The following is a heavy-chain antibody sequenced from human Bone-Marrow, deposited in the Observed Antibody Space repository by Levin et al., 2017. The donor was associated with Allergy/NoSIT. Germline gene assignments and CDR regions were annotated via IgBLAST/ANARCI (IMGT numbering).Heavy chain of an antibody. Sequence: SQTLSLTCTVSGGSISSASHFWSWVRQSPGKGLEWIAYIYYNGKTEYNPSLESRVTISSDTSKNEVSLELRSATAADTAMYYCARGYKYSWYYFDWWGQGVLVTVSS. V-gene: IGHV4-61*01. J-gene: IGHJ4*02. CDR1: GGSISSASHF. CDR3: ARGYKYSWYYFDW. D-gene: IGHD1-26*01. CDR2: IYYNGKT.